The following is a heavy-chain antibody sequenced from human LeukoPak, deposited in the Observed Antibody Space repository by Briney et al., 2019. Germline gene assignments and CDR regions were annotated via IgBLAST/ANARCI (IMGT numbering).Heavy chain of an antibody. V-gene: IGHV1-2*02. CDR2: INPNSGGT. J-gene: IGHJ4*02. D-gene: IGHD1-26*01. Sequence: APVKVSCKASGYTFAGYYMHWVRQAPGQGLEWMGWINPNSGGTNYAQKFQGRVTMTRDTSISTAYMELSRLRSDDTAVYYCAGDSGSYYFDYWGQGTLVTVSS. CDR1: GYTFAGYY. CDR3: AGDSGSYYFDY.